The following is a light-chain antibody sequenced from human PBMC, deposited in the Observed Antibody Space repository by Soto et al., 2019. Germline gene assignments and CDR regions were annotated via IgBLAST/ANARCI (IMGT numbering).Light chain of an antibody. Sequence: QSVLTQPPSASGSPGQSVTISCTGNSSDVGGYNYVSWPKQHPGNAPKLMIYEVTKRPSGVPDRFSGSKTCNTASLTVSGLQAEDEADYYCSSYTGGTNVVFGGVTKLTVL. CDR3: SSYTGGTNVV. V-gene: IGLV2-8*01. J-gene: IGLJ2*01. CDR2: EVT. CDR1: SSDVGGYNY.